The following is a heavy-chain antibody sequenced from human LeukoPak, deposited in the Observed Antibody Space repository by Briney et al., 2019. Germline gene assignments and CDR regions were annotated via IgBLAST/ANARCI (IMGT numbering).Heavy chain of an antibody. J-gene: IGHJ2*01. CDR2: IYYSGST. D-gene: IGHD2-15*01. V-gene: IGHV4-59*01. CDR3: ARADIVVVVAATDWYFDL. Sequence: SETLSLTCTVSGGSISSYYWSWIRQPPGKGLEWIGYIYYSGSTNYNPSLKSRVTISVDTSKNQFSLKLSSVTAAGTAVYYCARADIVVVVAATDWYFDLWGRGTLVTVSS. CDR1: GGSISSYY.